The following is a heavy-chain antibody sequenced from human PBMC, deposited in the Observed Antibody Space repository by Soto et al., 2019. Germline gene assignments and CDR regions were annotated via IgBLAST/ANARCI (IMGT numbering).Heavy chain of an antibody. J-gene: IGHJ4*02. CDR3: ARTGSSGYYGVEY. Sequence: TSETLSLTCAVSGGSISSSNWWSWVRQPPGKGLEWIGEIYHSGSTNYNPSLKSRVTISVDKSKNQFSLKLSSVTAADTAVYYCARTGSSGYYGVEYWGQGTLVTVSS. CDR2: IYHSGST. V-gene: IGHV4-4*02. D-gene: IGHD3-22*01. CDR1: GGSISSSNW.